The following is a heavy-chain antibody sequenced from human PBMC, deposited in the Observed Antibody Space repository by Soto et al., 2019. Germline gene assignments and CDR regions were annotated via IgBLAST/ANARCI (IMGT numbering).Heavy chain of an antibody. Sequence: ASVKVSCKASGGTFSSYAISWVRQAPGQGLEWMGGIIPIFGTANYAQKIQGRVTITADKSTSTAYMELSSLRSEDTAVYYCATARDRLYCSSTCIRDGMDVWGQGTTATVSS. J-gene: IGHJ6*02. CDR3: ATARDRLYCSSTCIRDGMDV. D-gene: IGHD2-2*01. CDR1: GGTFSSYA. CDR2: IIPIFGTA. V-gene: IGHV1-69*06.